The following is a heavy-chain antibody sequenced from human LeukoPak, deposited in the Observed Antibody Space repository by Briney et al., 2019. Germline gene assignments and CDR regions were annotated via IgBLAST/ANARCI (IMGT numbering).Heavy chain of an antibody. V-gene: IGHV3-33*06. CDR2: IWYDGSNK. J-gene: IGHJ4*02. Sequence: PGGSLRLSCAASGFTFSSYGMHWVRQAPGKGLEWVAVIWYDGSNKYYADSVKGRFTISRDNPKNTLYLQMNSLRAEDTAVYYCAKAGPRYSSSSDPSQFFYYWGQGTLVTVSS. D-gene: IGHD6-6*01. CDR3: AKAGPRYSSSSDPSQFFYY. CDR1: GFTFSSYG.